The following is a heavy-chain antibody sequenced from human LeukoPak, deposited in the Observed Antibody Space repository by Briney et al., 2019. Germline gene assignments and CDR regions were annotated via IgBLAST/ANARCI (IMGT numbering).Heavy chain of an antibody. CDR3: AKDPLWFGESFGFDC. CDR2: ITGSGGDA. Sequence: LPGGSLRLSCAASGFTFSNYAMNWVRQAPGKGLEWVSSITGSGGDAYYADSVKGRFTISRDNSKNTLDLQMNSLRAEDTAVYYCAKDPLWFGESFGFDCWGQGTLVTVSS. V-gene: IGHV3-23*01. D-gene: IGHD3-10*01. J-gene: IGHJ4*02. CDR1: GFTFSNYA.